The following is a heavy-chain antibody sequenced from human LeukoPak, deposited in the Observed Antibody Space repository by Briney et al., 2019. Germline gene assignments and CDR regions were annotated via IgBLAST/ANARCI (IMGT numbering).Heavy chain of an antibody. CDR1: GGSISSYY. V-gene: IGHV4-59*01. Sequence: SETLSLTCTVSGGSISSYYWSWIRQPPGKGLEWIGYIYYSGSTNYNPSLKSRVTISVDTSKNQFSLKLSSVTAADTAVYYCARDPGCWFGELSYFDYWGQGTLVTVSS. D-gene: IGHD3-10*01. J-gene: IGHJ4*02. CDR3: ARDPGCWFGELSYFDY. CDR2: IYYSGST.